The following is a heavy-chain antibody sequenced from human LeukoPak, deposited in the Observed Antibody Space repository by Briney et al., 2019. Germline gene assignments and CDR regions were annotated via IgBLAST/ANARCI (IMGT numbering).Heavy chain of an antibody. Sequence: GGSLRLSCEASGFTFSSSAMSWVRQAPGKGLEWVSAITGSGGTTYYADSVKGRFTLSRDNSKNTLYLQMNNLRAEDTAIYYCAKGLISTTWTNFQHWGQGTLVTVSS. J-gene: IGHJ1*01. CDR1: GFTFSSSA. CDR2: ITGSGGTT. V-gene: IGHV3-23*01. CDR3: AKGLISTTWTNFQH. D-gene: IGHD2/OR15-2a*01.